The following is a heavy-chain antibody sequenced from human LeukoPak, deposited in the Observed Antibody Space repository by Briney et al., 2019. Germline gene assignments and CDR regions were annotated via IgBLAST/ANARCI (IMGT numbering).Heavy chain of an antibody. Sequence: AGGSLRLSCAASGLTVSSNSMSWVRQAPGKGLEWVSFIYSGGSTYYADSVKGRFTISRDNSKNTLYLQMNSLRADDTAVHYCARRAGAYSHPYDYWGQGTLVTVSS. J-gene: IGHJ4*02. CDR3: ARRAGAYSHPYDY. CDR2: IYSGGST. CDR1: GLTVSSNS. D-gene: IGHD4/OR15-4a*01. V-gene: IGHV3-53*01.